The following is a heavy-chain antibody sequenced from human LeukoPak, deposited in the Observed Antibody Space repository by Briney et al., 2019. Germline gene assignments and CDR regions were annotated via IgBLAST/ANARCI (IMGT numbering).Heavy chain of an antibody. V-gene: IGHV3-23*01. CDR1: GFTFSSYA. J-gene: IGHJ6*02. CDR3: ARDIRVTTFKSYYYYGMDV. Sequence: GGSLRLSCAASGFTFSSYAMSWVRQAPGKGLGWVSAISGSGGSTYYADYVKGRFTVSRDNSKNTLYLQMKSLRAEDTAVYYCARDIRVTTFKSYYYYGMDVWGQGTTVTVSS. D-gene: IGHD4-17*01. CDR2: ISGSGGST.